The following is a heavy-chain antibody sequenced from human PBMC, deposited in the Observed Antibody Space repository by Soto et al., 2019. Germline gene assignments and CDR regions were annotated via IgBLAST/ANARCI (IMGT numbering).Heavy chain of an antibody. Sequence: PGGSLRLSFAASWFSIINYYMKWGPQAPGKGVEWVSYISSTSSYIYYTGSVKGRFTISRNNAKNSLYLQMNSLRVEDTAVYYCARKDGENVYYYGLEVWGQGTTITVSS. D-gene: IGHD4-17*01. CDR1: WFSIINYY. V-gene: IGHV3-21*01. CDR3: ARKDGENVYYYGLEV. CDR2: ISSTSSYI. J-gene: IGHJ6*02.